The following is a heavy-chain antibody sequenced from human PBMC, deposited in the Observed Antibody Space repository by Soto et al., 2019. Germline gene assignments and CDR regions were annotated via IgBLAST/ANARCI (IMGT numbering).Heavy chain of an antibody. V-gene: IGHV3-23*01. J-gene: IGHJ4*02. Sequence: GGSLRLSCAASGFTFGTYAMNWVRQAPGKGLEWVSSTPGSGGSAYYADSVRGRFTISRDNSKNTVYLQSDSLRPEDSAIYYCAKGGSSGWFYFDFWGQGTQVTVSS. CDR2: TPGSGGSA. CDR1: GFTFGTYA. D-gene: IGHD6-19*01. CDR3: AKGGSSGWFYFDF.